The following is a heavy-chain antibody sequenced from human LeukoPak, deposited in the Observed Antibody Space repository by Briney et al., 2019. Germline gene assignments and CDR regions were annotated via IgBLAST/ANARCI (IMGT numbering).Heavy chain of an antibody. V-gene: IGHV3-23*01. D-gene: IGHD5-12*01. CDR1: GGSISSGGYY. CDR3: AKDRWGYDFGAFDI. Sequence: ETLSLTCTVSGGSISSGGYYWSWVRQAPGKGLEWVSAISGSGGSTYYADSVKGRFTISRDNSKNTLYLQMNSLRAEDTAVYYCAKDRWGYDFGAFDIWGQGTMVTVSS. J-gene: IGHJ3*02. CDR2: ISGSGGST.